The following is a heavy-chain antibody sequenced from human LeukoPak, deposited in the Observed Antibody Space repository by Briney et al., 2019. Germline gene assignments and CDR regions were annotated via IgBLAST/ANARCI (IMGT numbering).Heavy chain of an antibody. Sequence: PGGALRLSCAASGFTFSDSFIHWVRQAAGKGGEWVARIRSKANSYATAYAASVKGRFTVSRDDRQNRAYLQMNSLKTEDTAVYYCTRDDILLPPAANDAFDIWGQGTMVTVSS. CDR1: GFTFSDSF. V-gene: IGHV3-73*01. J-gene: IGHJ3*02. D-gene: IGHD2-2*01. CDR3: TRDDILLPPAANDAFDI. CDR2: IRSKANSYAT.